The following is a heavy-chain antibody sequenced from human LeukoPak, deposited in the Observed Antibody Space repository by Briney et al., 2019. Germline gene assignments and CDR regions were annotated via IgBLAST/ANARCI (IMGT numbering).Heavy chain of an antibody. CDR2: IWYDGSNK. Sequence: GGSLRLSCAASGFTFSSYGMHWVRQAPGKGLEWVAVIWYDGSNKYYADSVKGRFTISRDNSKNTLYLQMNSLRAEDTAVYYCARDLVPYYYGSGSYHSLTYWGQGTLVTVSS. CDR3: ARDLVPYYYGSGSYHSLTY. J-gene: IGHJ4*02. CDR1: GFTFSSYG. V-gene: IGHV3-33*01. D-gene: IGHD3-10*01.